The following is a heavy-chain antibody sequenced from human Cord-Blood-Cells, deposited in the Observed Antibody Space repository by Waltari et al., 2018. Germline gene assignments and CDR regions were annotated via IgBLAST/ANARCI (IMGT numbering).Heavy chain of an antibody. Sequence: QVQLVQSGAEVKKPGSSVKVSCKASGGTFSSYAISWVRQAPGQGLEWMGGIIPIFGTAKYAQTFQGRVTITADESTSTAYMELSSLRSEDTAVYYCARWTTAWVTYFDYWGQGTLVTVSS. J-gene: IGHJ4*02. CDR1: GGTFSSYA. CDR3: ARWTTAWVTYFDY. V-gene: IGHV1-69*01. D-gene: IGHD5-18*01. CDR2: IIPIFGTA.